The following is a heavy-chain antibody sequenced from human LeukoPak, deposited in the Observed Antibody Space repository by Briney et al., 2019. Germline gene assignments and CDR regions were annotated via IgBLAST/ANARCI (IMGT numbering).Heavy chain of an antibody. Sequence: SETLSLTCTVSGGSISSYYWSWIRQPPGKGLEWIGYIYYSGSTNYNPSLKSRVTISVDTSKNQFSLKLNSVTAADTAMYYCAKSGGYGLIDYWGQGTRVTVSS. CDR2: IYYSGST. J-gene: IGHJ4*02. CDR3: AKSGGYGLIDY. CDR1: GGSISSYY. D-gene: IGHD1-26*01. V-gene: IGHV4-59*08.